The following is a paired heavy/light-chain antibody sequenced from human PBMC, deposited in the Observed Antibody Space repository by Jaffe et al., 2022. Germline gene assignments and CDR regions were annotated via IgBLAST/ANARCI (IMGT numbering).Light chain of an antibody. J-gene: IGKJ4*01. CDR3: LQHNSYPPT. CDR1: QGISNY. CDR2: ASS. Sequence: DIQMTQSPSAMSASVGDRVTITCRASQGISNYLAWFQQKPGKVPKRLIYASSSLQSGVPSRFSGSGSGTEFTLTISSLQPEDFATYYCLQHNSYPPTFGGGTKVEIK. V-gene: IGKV1-17*03.
Heavy chain of an antibody. D-gene: IGHD3-16*01. V-gene: IGHV4-59*01. Sequence: QVQLQESGPGLVKPSETLSLTCTVSGGSISSYYWSWIRQPPGKGLEWIGYIYYSGSTNYNPSLKSRVTISVDTSKNQFSLKLSSVTAADTAVYYCARTSAYYDYIWGSYPGGGYNWFDPWGQGTLVTVSS. CDR3: ARTSAYYDYIWGSYPGGGYNWFDP. J-gene: IGHJ5*02. CDR2: IYYSGST. CDR1: GGSISSYY.